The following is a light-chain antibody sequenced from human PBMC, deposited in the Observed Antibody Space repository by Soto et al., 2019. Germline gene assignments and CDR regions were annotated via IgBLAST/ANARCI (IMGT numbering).Light chain of an antibody. CDR2: GAS. Sequence: EIVLTQSPGTLSLSPGERATLSCRASQRVSSHSLAWYQQKPGQAPRTLIYGASSRATGIPDRFSASGSGADFTLTISRLEPEAFAVYYCHHYPRSSWTFGQGTKVEVK. V-gene: IGKV3-20*01. CDR1: QRVSSHS. CDR3: HHYPRSSWT. J-gene: IGKJ1*01.